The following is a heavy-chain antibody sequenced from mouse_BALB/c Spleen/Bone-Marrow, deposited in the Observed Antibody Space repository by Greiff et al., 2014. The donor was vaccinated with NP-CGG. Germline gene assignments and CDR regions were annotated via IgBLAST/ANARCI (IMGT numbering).Heavy chain of an antibody. V-gene: IGHV5-17*02. CDR3: TRSGTLGAMDC. J-gene: IGHJ4*01. CDR2: ISSGSSTI. Sequence: VQLKESGGGLVQPGGSRKLSCAASGFTSSSFGMHWARQAPEKGLEWVAYISSGSSTIYYADTMKGRFTISRDNPKNTLFLQMTSLRSEDTAMYYCTRSGTLGAMDCWGQGTSVTVSS. CDR1: GFTSSSFG. D-gene: IGHD3-3*01.